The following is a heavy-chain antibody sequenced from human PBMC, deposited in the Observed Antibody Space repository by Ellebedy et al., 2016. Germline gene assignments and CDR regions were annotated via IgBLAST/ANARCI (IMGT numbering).Heavy chain of an antibody. V-gene: IGHV1-69*04. J-gene: IGHJ4*02. CDR1: GGTFSSYA. CDR3: ARATRAAPKDIVVDALAMVDLDTYMLSDGLDY. Sequence: ASVKVSCKASGGTFSSYAISWVRQAPGQGLEWMGRIIPNTDMANYAQKFQGRVTITADKSTNTAYLEVASLRSEDTAVYYCARATRAAPKDIVVDALAMVDLDTYMLSDGLDYWGQGTLVTVSS. D-gene: IGHD2-2*01. CDR2: IIPNTDMA.